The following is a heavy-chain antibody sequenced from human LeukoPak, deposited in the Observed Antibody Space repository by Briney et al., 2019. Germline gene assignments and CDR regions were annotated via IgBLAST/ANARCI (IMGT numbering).Heavy chain of an antibody. Sequence: PSETLSLTCTVSGGSISSALYHWGWIRQPPGKNLEWLGSVYYTGSTHNNPSLKSRVTISVDTSKNQFSLNLSSVTAADTAVYYCARQEIGLRSFDPWGQGTLVTVSS. CDR1: GGSISSALYH. D-gene: IGHD3/OR15-3a*01. V-gene: IGHV4-39*01. J-gene: IGHJ5*02. CDR3: ARQEIGLRSFDP. CDR2: VYYTGST.